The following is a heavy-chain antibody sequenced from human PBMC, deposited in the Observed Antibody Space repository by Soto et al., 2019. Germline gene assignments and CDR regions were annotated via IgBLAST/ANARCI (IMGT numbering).Heavy chain of an antibody. CDR1: GYAFTTYG. Sequence: QVHLVQSGAEVKKPGASVKVSCKGSGYAFTTYGITWVRQAPGQGLEWMGWISDHNGNTKYAQKLQGRVTVSRNTSTSAAYMELRSLRSDDTAVYYCARGRYGGYWGQGALVTVSS. D-gene: IGHD3-10*01. CDR2: ISDHNGNT. CDR3: ARGRYGGY. V-gene: IGHV1-18*01. J-gene: IGHJ4*02.